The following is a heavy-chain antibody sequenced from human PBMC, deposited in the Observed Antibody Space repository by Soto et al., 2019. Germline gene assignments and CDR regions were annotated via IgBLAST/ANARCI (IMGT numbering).Heavy chain of an antibody. J-gene: IGHJ6*03. D-gene: IGHD3-9*01. CDR2: MNPNSGNT. CDR3: ARGSTDFDWFSSNGVDNYYYYYMDV. Sequence: ASVKVSCKASGYTFTSYDINWVRQATGQGLEWMGWMNPNSGNTGYAQKFQGRVTMTRNTSISTAYMELSSLRSEDTAVYYCARGSTDFDWFSSNGVDNYYYYYMDVWGKGTTVTVSS. V-gene: IGHV1-8*01. CDR1: GYTFTSYD.